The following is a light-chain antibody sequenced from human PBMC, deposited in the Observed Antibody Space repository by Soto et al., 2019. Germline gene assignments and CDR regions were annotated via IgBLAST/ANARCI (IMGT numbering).Light chain of an antibody. Sequence: AIQLTQSPSSLSASVGDRVTITCRASQGIRNDLGGYQQKPGKAPNLLIYAASSLKSGVPSRFSGSGSGTDFTLTISSLQPEDFATYYCLQDYNYPRTFGQGTKV. V-gene: IGKV1-6*01. J-gene: IGKJ1*01. CDR3: LQDYNYPRT. CDR2: AAS. CDR1: QGIRND.